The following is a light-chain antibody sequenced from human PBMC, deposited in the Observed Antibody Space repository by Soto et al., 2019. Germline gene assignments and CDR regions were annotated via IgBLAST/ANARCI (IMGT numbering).Light chain of an antibody. CDR3: QQSYSTPRG. V-gene: IGKV1-39*01. Sequence: DIQMTQSPSSLSASVGDRVTITCRASQSISSFLNWYQQKPGIAPKLLIYAASSLQSGVPSRFSGSGSGTDFTLTISSLQPEDFATYFCQQSYSTPRGFGPGTKVDIK. CDR1: QSISSF. CDR2: AAS. J-gene: IGKJ3*01.